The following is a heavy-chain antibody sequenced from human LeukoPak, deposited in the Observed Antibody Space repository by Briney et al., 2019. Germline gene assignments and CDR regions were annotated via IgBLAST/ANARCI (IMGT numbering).Heavy chain of an antibody. J-gene: IGHJ2*01. CDR1: GYTFTGYY. D-gene: IGHD2-2*01. V-gene: IGHV1-2*02. CDR2: INPNSGGT. Sequence: ASVKVSCKASGYTFTGYYMHWVRQAPGQGLEWMGWINPNSGGTNYAQKFQGRVTMTRDTSISTAYMELSRLRSDDTAVYYCARDLGPSLGPAAFDWYFDLWGRGTLVTVSS. CDR3: ARDLGPSLGPAAFDWYFDL.